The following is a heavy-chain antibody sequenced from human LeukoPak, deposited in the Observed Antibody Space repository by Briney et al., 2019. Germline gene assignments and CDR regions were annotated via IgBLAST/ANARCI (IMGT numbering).Heavy chain of an antibody. CDR2: INPNSGGT. Sequence: VASVKVSCKASGYTFTSYYMHWVRQAPGQGLEWMGIINPNSGGTNYAQKFQGRVTMTRDTSISTTYMELSRLRSDDTAVYYCARELRPYSYGYGIDYWGQGTLVTVSS. J-gene: IGHJ4*02. V-gene: IGHV1-2*02. D-gene: IGHD5-18*01. CDR1: GYTFTSYY. CDR3: ARELRPYSYGYGIDY.